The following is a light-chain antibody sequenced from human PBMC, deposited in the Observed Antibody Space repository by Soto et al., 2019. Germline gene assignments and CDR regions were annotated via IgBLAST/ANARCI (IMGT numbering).Light chain of an antibody. V-gene: IGKV3-20*01. J-gene: IGKJ1*01. Sequence: VLSMFPGTLSLSQGERATLSCRASQNVGGYLAWYQQKPGQAPRLLIYDASNRATGIPARFSGSGSGTDFTLTICRLEPEDFALYFCQHYASSPRTYDQGTKVDIK. CDR1: QNVGGY. CDR3: QHYASSPRT. CDR2: DAS.